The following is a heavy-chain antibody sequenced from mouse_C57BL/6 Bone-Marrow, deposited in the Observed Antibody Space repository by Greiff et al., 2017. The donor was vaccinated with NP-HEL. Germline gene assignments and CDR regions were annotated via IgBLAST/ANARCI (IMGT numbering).Heavy chain of an antibody. CDR2: INPSTGGT. CDR3: ARSNYAPYYYAMDY. Sequence: EVQLQQSGPELVKPGASVKISCKASGYSFTGYYMNWVKQSPEKSLEWIGEINPSTGGTTYNQKFKAKATLTVDKSSSTAYMQLKSLTSEDSAVYYCARSNYAPYYYAMDYWGQGTSVTVSS. J-gene: IGHJ4*01. CDR1: GYSFTGYY. V-gene: IGHV1-42*01. D-gene: IGHD1-1*02.